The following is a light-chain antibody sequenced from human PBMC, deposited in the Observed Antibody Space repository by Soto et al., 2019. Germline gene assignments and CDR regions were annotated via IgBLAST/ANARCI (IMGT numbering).Light chain of an antibody. Sequence: QSVLTQPPSASGSLGQSVTISCTGSSSDVGAFDSVSWYQQHPHKAPQIIIYEVSKRPSGVPDRFSGSKSGNTASLTVSGLQADDEADYFCSSYAGGNNYVFGTGTKVTVL. CDR3: SSYAGGNNYV. V-gene: IGLV2-8*01. CDR2: EVS. CDR1: SSDVGAFDS. J-gene: IGLJ1*01.